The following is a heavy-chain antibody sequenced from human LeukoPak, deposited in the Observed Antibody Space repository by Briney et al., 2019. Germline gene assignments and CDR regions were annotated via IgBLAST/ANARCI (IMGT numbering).Heavy chain of an antibody. CDR2: IYYSGST. Sequence: SETLSLTCTVSGGSISSYYWSWIRQPPGKGLEWIGYIYYSGSTYYNPSLKSRVTISVDTSKNQFSLRLTSVTAADTAVYYCTQGGELMNYWGQGTLVTVSS. CDR1: GGSISSYY. D-gene: IGHD1-26*01. V-gene: IGHV4-59*08. J-gene: IGHJ4*02. CDR3: TQGGELMNY.